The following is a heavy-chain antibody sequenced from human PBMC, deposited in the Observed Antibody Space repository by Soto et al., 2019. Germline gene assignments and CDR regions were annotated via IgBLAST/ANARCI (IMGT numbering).Heavy chain of an antibody. CDR2: IWYDGSNK. Sequence: PGGSLRLSCAASGFTFSSYGMHWVRQAPGKGLEWVAVIWYDGSNKYYADSVKGRFTISRDNSKNTPYLQMNSLRAEDTAVYYWARYRDTAMAVLPSYGMDVWGQGTTVTVSS. V-gene: IGHV3-33*01. CDR3: ARYRDTAMAVLPSYGMDV. D-gene: IGHD5-18*01. J-gene: IGHJ6*02. CDR1: GFTFSSYG.